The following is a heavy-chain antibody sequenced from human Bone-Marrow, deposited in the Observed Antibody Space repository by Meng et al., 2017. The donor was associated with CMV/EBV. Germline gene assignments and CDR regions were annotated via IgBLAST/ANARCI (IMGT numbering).Heavy chain of an antibody. D-gene: IGHD3-3*01. CDR3: ARPVIYDFWSGYPDGMDV. CDR1: GGSISSGGSISSGDYY. CDR2: IYYSGAT. Sequence: SETLSLTCTVSGGSISSGGSISSGDYYWSWIRQSPGKGLEWIGYIYYSGATLYNPSLKSRVTISLDTSKNQFSLRLRYVTAADTAMYYCARPVIYDFWSGYPDGMDVWAQGTTVTVSS. J-gene: IGHJ6*02. V-gene: IGHV4-30-4*01.